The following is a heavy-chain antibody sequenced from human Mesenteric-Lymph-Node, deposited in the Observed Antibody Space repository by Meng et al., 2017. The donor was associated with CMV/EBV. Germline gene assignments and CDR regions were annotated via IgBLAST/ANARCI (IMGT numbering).Heavy chain of an antibody. J-gene: IGHJ4*02. CDR2: INSDGSST. CDR3: AKGFPGGGLTSALHFDY. Sequence: GGSLRLSCAASGFTFSSYWMHWVRQSPGKGLVWVSRINSDGSSTNYADSVKGRFTISRENAKNSLYLQMNSLRAEDMALYDCAKGFPGGGLTSALHFDYWGQGTLVTVSS. CDR1: GFTFSSYW. D-gene: IGHD1-26*01. V-gene: IGHV3-74*01.